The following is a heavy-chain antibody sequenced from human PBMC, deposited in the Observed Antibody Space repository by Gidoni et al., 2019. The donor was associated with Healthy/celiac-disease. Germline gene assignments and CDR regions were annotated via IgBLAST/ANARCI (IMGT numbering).Heavy chain of an antibody. V-gene: IGHV1-18*01. CDR1: GYNFTSYG. Sequence: QVQLVQSGAEVKKPGASVKVSCKASGYNFTSYGISWVRQAPGQCLEWMGWISAYNCNTNYAQKLQGRVTMTTDTSTSTAYMELRGLRSDDTAVYYCARAPKSMITFGGVIVQYYYYGMDVWGQGTTVTVSS. CDR3: ARAPKSMITFGGVIVQYYYYGMDV. J-gene: IGHJ6*02. CDR2: ISAYNCNT. D-gene: IGHD3-16*02.